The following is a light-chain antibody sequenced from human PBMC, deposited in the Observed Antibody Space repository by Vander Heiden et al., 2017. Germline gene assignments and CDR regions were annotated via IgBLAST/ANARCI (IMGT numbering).Light chain of an antibody. Sequence: DIQMTQPPSSLSASVGDRVTITCRASQSISSYLNWYQQKPGKAPKLLIYAASSLQSGVPSRFSGSGSGTDFTLTISSLQPEDFATYYCQQSYSTPRRTFGQGTKVEIK. CDR1: QSISSY. CDR2: AAS. CDR3: QQSYSTPRRT. V-gene: IGKV1-39*01. J-gene: IGKJ1*01.